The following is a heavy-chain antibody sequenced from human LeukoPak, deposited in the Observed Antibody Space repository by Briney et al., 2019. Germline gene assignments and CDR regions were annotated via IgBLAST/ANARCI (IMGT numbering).Heavy chain of an antibody. D-gene: IGHD3-9*01. CDR1: GFTFSSYA. V-gene: IGHV3-23*01. CDR3: ARDGGGYDILTGTYYFDY. J-gene: IGHJ4*02. Sequence: GGSLRLSCAASGFTFSSYAMSWVRQAPGKGLEWVSAISGSGGSTYYADSVKGRFTISRDNAKNSLYLQMNSLRAEDTAVYYCARDGGGYDILTGTYYFDYWGQGTLVTVSS. CDR2: ISGSGGST.